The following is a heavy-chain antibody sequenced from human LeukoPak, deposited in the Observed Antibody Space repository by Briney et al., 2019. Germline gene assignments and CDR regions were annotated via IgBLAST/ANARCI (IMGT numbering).Heavy chain of an antibody. D-gene: IGHD3-3*01. CDR1: GFTFSSYA. V-gene: IGHV3-23*01. CDR2: ISGSGGST. J-gene: IGHJ4*02. Sequence: SLRLSCXASGFTFSSYAMSWVRQAPGKGLEWVSAISGSGGSTYYADSVKGRFTISRDNSKNTLYLQMNSLRAEDTAVYYCCLVDDFWSGPMSNWGQGTLVTVSS. CDR3: CLVDDFWSGPMSN.